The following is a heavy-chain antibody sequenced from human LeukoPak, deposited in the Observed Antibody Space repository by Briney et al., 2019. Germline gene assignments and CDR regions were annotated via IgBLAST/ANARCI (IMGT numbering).Heavy chain of an antibody. J-gene: IGHJ4*02. CDR1: GFTFSSYG. V-gene: IGHV3-23*01. D-gene: IGHD3-10*01. Sequence: PGGSLRLSCAASGFTFSSYGMSWVRQAPGKGLEWVSAISGSGGSTYYADSVKGRITISRDNARKSLYLQMNSLRAEDTAVYYCARGSRNSGSTHDFDYWGQGTLVTVSS. CDR3: ARGSRNSGSTHDFDY. CDR2: ISGSGGST.